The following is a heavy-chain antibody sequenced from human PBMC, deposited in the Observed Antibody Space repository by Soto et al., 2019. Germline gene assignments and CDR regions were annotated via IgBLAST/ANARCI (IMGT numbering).Heavy chain of an antibody. D-gene: IGHD4-17*01. J-gene: IGHJ5*02. Sequence: SETLSLTCTVSGISISKNYWSWIRQPPGKGLEWIGYIYYTGSTNYNPSLKSRVTISVDRSKNQFSLKLSSVTAADTAVYYCARTVPNWFDPWGQGTLVTVSS. V-gene: IGHV4-59*12. CDR2: IYYTGST. CDR3: ARTVPNWFDP. CDR1: GISISKNY.